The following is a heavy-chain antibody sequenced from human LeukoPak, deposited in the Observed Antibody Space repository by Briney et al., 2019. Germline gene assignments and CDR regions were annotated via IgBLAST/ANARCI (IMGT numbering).Heavy chain of an antibody. CDR2: ISSSSSYI. CDR1: GFTFSSYS. V-gene: IGHV3-21*01. CDR3: ARGDCSSTSCLGIDY. J-gene: IGHJ4*02. Sequence: GGSLRLSCAASGFTFSSYSMNWVRQPPGKGLEWVSSISSSSSYIYYADSVKGRFTISRDNAKNSLYLQMNSLRAEDTAVYYCARGDCSSTSCLGIDYWGQGTLVTVSS. D-gene: IGHD2-2*01.